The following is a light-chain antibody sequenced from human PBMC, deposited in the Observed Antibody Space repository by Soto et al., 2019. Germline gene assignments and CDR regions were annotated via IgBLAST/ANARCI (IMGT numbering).Light chain of an antibody. Sequence: QSALTQPASVSGSPGQSITISCTGSSSDVGGYDFVSWYQHHPGKAPRLMIFDVSNRPSAVSNRFSGAKSGHTASLTISGLQAEDEGAYYCASYTSRSNLVFGTGTKLTVL. CDR2: DVS. CDR3: ASYTSRSNLV. CDR1: SSDVGGYDF. J-gene: IGLJ1*01. V-gene: IGLV2-14*03.